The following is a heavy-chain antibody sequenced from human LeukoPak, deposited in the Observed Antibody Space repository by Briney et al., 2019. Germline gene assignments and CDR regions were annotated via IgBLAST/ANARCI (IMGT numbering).Heavy chain of an antibody. J-gene: IGHJ4*02. CDR2: ISGRGGST. CDR1: GFTFSSYA. D-gene: IGHD3-22*01. Sequence: GGSLRLSCAASGFTFSSYAMSWVRQAPGKGLEWVSAISGRGGSTYYADSVKGRFTISRDNSKNTLYLQMNSLRAEDTAVYYCAKFPFGSGYYGYFDYWGQGTLVTVSS. CDR3: AKFPFGSGYYGYFDY. V-gene: IGHV3-23*01.